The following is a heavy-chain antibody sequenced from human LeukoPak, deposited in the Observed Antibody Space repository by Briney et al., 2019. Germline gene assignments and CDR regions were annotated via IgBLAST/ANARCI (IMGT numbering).Heavy chain of an antibody. V-gene: IGHV3-33*01. CDR1: GFIFSNYG. CDR3: ARDRGSGWYVFDY. D-gene: IGHD6-19*01. J-gene: IGHJ4*02. Sequence: GGSLRLSCAASGFIFSNYGMHWVRQTPGKGLEWVAVIWYDGSNKYYGDSVKGRFTISRDNSKDTLYLQMNSLRAEDTAVYFCARDRGSGWYVFDYWGQGTLVTVSS. CDR2: IWYDGSNK.